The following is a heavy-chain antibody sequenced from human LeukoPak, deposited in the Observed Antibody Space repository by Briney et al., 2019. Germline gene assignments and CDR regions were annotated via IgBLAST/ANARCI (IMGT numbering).Heavy chain of an antibody. CDR1: GFTFGSYA. CDR3: AKDVSALSHYYGMDV. D-gene: IGHD2/OR15-2a*01. CDR2: ISGSGGST. V-gene: IGHV3-23*01. J-gene: IGHJ6*02. Sequence: GGSLRLSCAASGFTFGSYAMYWVRQAPGKGLEWVSGISGSGGSTFYADSVKGRFTISRDNSENTVYLQMNSLRAEDTAVYYCAKDVSALSHYYGMDVWGQGTTVTVSS.